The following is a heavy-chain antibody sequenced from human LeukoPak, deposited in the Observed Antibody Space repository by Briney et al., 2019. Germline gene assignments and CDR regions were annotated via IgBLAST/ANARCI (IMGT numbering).Heavy chain of an antibody. CDR2: LYSGGYT. D-gene: IGHD2-21*02. CDR3: ARQVRGDGRGGFDP. Sequence: GGSPRLSCAASGLIVSGSYMSWLRQAAGKGLEWVSVLYSGGYTYYADSVEGRFTISRDNSKNTLYLQMNSLRAEDTATYYCARQVRGDGRGGFDPWGQGTLVTVSS. CDR1: GLIVSGSY. V-gene: IGHV3-53*01. J-gene: IGHJ5*02.